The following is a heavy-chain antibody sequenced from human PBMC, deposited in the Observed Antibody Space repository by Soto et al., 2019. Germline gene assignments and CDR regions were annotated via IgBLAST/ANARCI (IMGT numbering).Heavy chain of an antibody. J-gene: IGHJ4*02. V-gene: IGHV4-30-2*01. CDR3: ARARGVAATRAFDY. CDR2: IYHSGST. Sequence: QLQLQESGSGLVKPSQTLSLTCAVSGGSISSGGYSWSWIRQTPGKGLEWIGYIYHSGSTYYNPSLKSRVTISVDRSKNQFSLKLSSVTAADTAVYYCARARGVAATRAFDYWGQGTLVTVSS. D-gene: IGHD2-15*01. CDR1: GGSISSGGYS.